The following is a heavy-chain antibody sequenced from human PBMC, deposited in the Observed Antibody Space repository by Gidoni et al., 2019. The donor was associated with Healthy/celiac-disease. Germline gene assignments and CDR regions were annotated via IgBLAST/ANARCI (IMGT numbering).Heavy chain of an antibody. J-gene: IGHJ4*02. CDR1: GFTFSSYR. CDR2: ISSSSSYI. D-gene: IGHD3-10*01. V-gene: IGHV3-21*01. CDR3: ARDRPYYYGSGSYYYFDY. Sequence: EVQLVASGGGLVKPGGSLRLSCAASGFTFSSYRMNWVRQAPGKGLEWVSSISSSSSYIYYADSVKGRFTISRDNAKNSLYLQMNSLRAEDTAVYYCARDRPYYYGSGSYYYFDYWGQGTLVTVSS.